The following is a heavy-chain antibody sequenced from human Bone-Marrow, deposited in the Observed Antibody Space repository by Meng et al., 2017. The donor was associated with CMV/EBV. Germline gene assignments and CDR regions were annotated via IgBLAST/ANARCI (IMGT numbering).Heavy chain of an antibody. CDR2: IIPFFGTA. V-gene: IGHV1-69*05. J-gene: IGHJ6*02. D-gene: IGHD3-3*01. Sequence: SVTVSCKASGGSFSNYAISWVRQAPGQGLEWMGGIIPFFGTANYAQKFQGRVTITTDESTSTAYMELSSVRSEDTAVYYCAREKYWSGYSNYYYGMDVWGQGTTVTVSS. CDR3: AREKYWSGYSNYYYGMDV. CDR1: GGSFSNYA.